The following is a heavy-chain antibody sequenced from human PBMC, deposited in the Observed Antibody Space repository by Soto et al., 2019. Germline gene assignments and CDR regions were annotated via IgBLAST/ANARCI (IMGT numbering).Heavy chain of an antibody. CDR2: IYHTEST. D-gene: IGHD4-17*01. CDR1: GDSISSSFW. CDR3: ARYDFGTFDY. J-gene: IGHJ4*02. Sequence: KPSETLSLTCAVSGDSISSSFWWSWVRQPPGKGLEWIGEIYHTESTVYNPSLKSRVTISVDKSKNQFSLNLDSVTAADTAVYYCARYDFGTFDYWGRGSLLTV. V-gene: IGHV4-4*02.